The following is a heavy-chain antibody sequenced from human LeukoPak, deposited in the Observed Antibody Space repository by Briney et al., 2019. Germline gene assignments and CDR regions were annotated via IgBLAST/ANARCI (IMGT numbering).Heavy chain of an antibody. Sequence: PGGSLRLSCAASGFTFSSYSMNWVRQAPGKGLEWVSSISSSSSYIYYADSVKGRFTISRDNAKNSLYLQMNSLRAEDTAVYYCARDENTVTTLGYYYGMDVWGQGTTVTVSS. D-gene: IGHD4-17*01. CDR1: GFTFSSYS. V-gene: IGHV3-21*01. CDR3: ARDENTVTTLGYYYGMDV. CDR2: ISSSSSYI. J-gene: IGHJ6*02.